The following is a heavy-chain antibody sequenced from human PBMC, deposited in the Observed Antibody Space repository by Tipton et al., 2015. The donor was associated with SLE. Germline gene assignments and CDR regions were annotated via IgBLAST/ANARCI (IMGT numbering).Heavy chain of an antibody. Sequence: SLRLSCAASGFTFSNAWMSWVRQAPGKGLEWGGRIKSKTDGGTTDYAAPVKGRFTISRDDSKNTLYLQMNSLKTEDTAVYYCTTIYCSGGSCNRNWFDPWGQGTLVTVSS. CDR2: IKSKTDGGTT. V-gene: IGHV3-15*01. CDR1: GFTFSNAW. J-gene: IGHJ5*02. CDR3: TTIYCSGGSCNRNWFDP. D-gene: IGHD2-15*01.